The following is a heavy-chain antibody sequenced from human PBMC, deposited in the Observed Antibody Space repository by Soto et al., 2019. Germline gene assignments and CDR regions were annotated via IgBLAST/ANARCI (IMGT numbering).Heavy chain of an antibody. CDR3: ARLGDRGYSYGPAVRY. V-gene: IGHV1-18*01. CDR2: ISAYNGNT. J-gene: IGHJ4*02. CDR1: GYTFTSYG. D-gene: IGHD5-18*01. Sequence: ASVKVSCKASGYTFTSYGISWVRQAPGQGLEWMGWISAYNGNTNYAQKLQGRVTMTTDTSTSTAYMELRSLRSDGTAVYYCARLGDRGYSYGPAVRYWAQGTLVTVSS.